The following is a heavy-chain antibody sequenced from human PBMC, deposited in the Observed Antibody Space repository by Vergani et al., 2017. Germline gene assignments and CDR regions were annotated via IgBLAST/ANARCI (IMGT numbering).Heavy chain of an antibody. CDR3: AKKGGDGDIFDY. V-gene: IGHV3-23*01. J-gene: IGHJ4*02. Sequence: VQLLESGGGLVQPGGSLRLSCAASGFTFSSYAMSWIRQAPGKGLEWVSGISGSGGGTYYADSVKGRFTISRDNSKNTLYLQMNSLRAEDTAVYYCAKKGGDGDIFDYWGQGTLVTVSS. D-gene: IGHD4-17*01. CDR2: ISGSGGGT. CDR1: GFTFSSYA.